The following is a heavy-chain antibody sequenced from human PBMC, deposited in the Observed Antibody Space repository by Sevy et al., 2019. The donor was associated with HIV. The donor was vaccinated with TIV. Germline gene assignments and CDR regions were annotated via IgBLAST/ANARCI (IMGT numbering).Heavy chain of an antibody. CDR1: GGSISSSSYY. D-gene: IGHD3-22*01. Sequence: SETLSLTCTVSGGSISSSSYYWGWIRQPPGKGLEWIGSIYYSRSTYYNPSLKSRVTISVDTSKNQLSLKLSSVTAADTAVYYCARRYYDSSGFIYYYYYMDVWGKGTTVTVSS. V-gene: IGHV4-39*01. CDR2: IYYSRST. J-gene: IGHJ6*03. CDR3: ARRYYDSSGFIYYYYYMDV.